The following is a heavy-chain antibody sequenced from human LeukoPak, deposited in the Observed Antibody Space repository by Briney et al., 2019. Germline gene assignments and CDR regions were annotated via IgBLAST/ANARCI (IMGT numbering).Heavy chain of an antibody. Sequence: SETLSLTCTVSGYSISSGYYWGWIRQPPGQGLEWIGSIYHSGSTYYNPSLKSRVTMSVDTSKNQFSLKLSSVTAADTAVYYCARDYSLTAGWYFDYWGQGTLVTVSS. CDR1: GYSISSGYY. V-gene: IGHV4-38-2*02. J-gene: IGHJ4*02. CDR3: ARDYSLTAGWYFDY. CDR2: IYHSGST. D-gene: IGHD5-18*01.